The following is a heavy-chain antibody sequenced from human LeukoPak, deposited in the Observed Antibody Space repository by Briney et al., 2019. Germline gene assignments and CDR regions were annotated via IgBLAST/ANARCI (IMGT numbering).Heavy chain of an antibody. CDR2: VSGSGGST. CDR3: ARVLNDFWSGKPLGAFDI. V-gene: IGHV3-23*01. Sequence: GGSLRLSCAASGFTFSSYAMSWVRQAPGKGLEWVSGVSGSGGSTYYADSVKGRFTISRDNSKNTLYLQMNSLRAEDTAVYYCARVLNDFWSGKPLGAFDIWGQGTMVTVSS. CDR1: GFTFSSYA. J-gene: IGHJ3*02. D-gene: IGHD3-3*01.